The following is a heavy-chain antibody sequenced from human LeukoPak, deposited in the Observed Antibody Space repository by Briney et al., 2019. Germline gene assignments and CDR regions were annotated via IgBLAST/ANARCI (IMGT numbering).Heavy chain of an antibody. Sequence: ASVKVSCKASGYTFTSYGISWVRQAPGQGLEWMGWISAYNGNTNYAQKFQGRLTMTSDTSTSTVYMELNSLRSEDTAVYFCARVGVTAATADYWGQGTLVTVSS. J-gene: IGHJ4*02. CDR3: ARVGVTAATADY. D-gene: IGHD6-25*01. V-gene: IGHV1-18*01. CDR1: GYTFTSYG. CDR2: ISAYNGNT.